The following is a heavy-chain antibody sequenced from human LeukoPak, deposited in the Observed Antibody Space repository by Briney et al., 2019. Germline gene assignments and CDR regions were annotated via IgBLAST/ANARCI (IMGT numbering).Heavy chain of an antibody. Sequence: GGSLRLSCAASGFTFSSYAMSWVRQAPGKGLEWVSAISGSGGSSYYADSVKGRFTISRDNSKNTLYLQMNSLRAEDTAVYYCAKFDYGGNRFDYWDQGTLVTVSS. J-gene: IGHJ4*02. V-gene: IGHV3-23*01. D-gene: IGHD4-23*01. CDR3: AKFDYGGNRFDY. CDR1: GFTFSSYA. CDR2: ISGSGGSS.